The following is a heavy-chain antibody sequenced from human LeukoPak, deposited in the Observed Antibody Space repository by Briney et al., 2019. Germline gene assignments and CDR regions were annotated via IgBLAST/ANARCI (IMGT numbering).Heavy chain of an antibody. D-gene: IGHD7-27*01. V-gene: IGHV3-7*03. CDR1: GIIFSNFW. CDR3: ARVQSGVILAYDV. J-gene: IGHJ3*01. Sequence: GGSLRLSCAASGIIFSNFWMSWVRQAPGKGLEWVASVKADGTEKYYVDAVKGRFNISRDNAKNLVFVEMNSLRAEDTATYYCARVQSGVILAYDVWGQGTMVTVAS. CDR2: VKADGTEK.